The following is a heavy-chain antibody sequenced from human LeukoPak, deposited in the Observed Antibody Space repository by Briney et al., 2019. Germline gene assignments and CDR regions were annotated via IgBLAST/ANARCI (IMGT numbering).Heavy chain of an antibody. CDR1: GFTFSSYS. J-gene: IGHJ4*02. CDR2: ISSSSSYI. V-gene: IGHV3-21*01. CDR3: ARDPSATSKYDY. D-gene: IGHD1-26*01. Sequence: GGSLRLSCAASGFTFSSYSMNWVRQAPGKGLEWVSSISSSSSYIYYADSLKGRFTISRDNDKNSLYMQMNSLRAEATAVYYCARDPSATSKYDYWGQGTLVTVSS.